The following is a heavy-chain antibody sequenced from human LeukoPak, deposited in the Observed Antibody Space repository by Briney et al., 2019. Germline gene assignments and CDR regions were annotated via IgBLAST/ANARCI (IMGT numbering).Heavy chain of an antibody. J-gene: IGHJ5*02. V-gene: IGHV3-21*06. CDR2: ISGSSSSI. CDR1: GFTFSSYV. CDR3: ARGFCSSSSCSGTS. D-gene: IGHD2-2*01. Sequence: GGSLRLSCAASGFTFSSYVMSWVRQAPGKGLEWVASISGSSSSIYYVDSVKGRFTISRDNAKNSLYLQMNSLRAEDTAMYYCARGFCSSSSCSGTSWGQGTLVTVSS.